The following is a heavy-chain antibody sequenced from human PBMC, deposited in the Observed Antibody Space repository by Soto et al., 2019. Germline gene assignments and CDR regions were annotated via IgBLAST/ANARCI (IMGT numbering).Heavy chain of an antibody. CDR3: AKDQKHRYDHTDPNYFYYGMDV. V-gene: IGHV1-46*01. CDR1: GYTLTSYY. J-gene: IGHJ6*02. Sequence: QVQLVQSGAEVKKPGASAKVSCTASGYTLTSYYMHWVRQAPGQGLEWMGVINPTDESARYAQKFQGRVTLTSDTSTSTVSMELSSLKSEDTAVYYCAKDQKHRYDHTDPNYFYYGMDVWGQGTTVTVSS. CDR2: INPTDESA. D-gene: IGHD3-16*01.